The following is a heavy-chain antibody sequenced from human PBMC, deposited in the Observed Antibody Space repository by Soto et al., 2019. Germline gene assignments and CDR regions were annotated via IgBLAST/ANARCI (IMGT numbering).Heavy chain of an antibody. V-gene: IGHV3-48*02. D-gene: IGHD5-12*01. CDR2: INRISNQI. CDR3: ARDSGYAFDI. Sequence: PGGSLRLSCAASGSXFSAFSMNWVRQAPGKGLEWVSYINRISNQIYYVDSVKGRFTISSDNAKSSLYLEMNSLRDEDTAVYYCARDSGYAFDIWGQGTMVTVSS. J-gene: IGHJ3*02. CDR1: GSXFSAFS.